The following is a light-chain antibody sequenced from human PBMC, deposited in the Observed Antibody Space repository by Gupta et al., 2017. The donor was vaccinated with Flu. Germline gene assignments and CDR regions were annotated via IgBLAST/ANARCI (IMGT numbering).Light chain of an antibody. CDR3: SDALFDGPT. J-gene: IGKJ2*01. V-gene: IGKV2-28*01. CDR2: LAS. CDR1: ESLQHKNGHNF. Sequence: VLVQPPVSLSVRPGASASMSFRSSESLQHKNGHNFLDWYVQKPGRRPKLLFYLASNRAPGVPGTISDSRSGRYLTLIIIGVEPADVGVYSCSDALFDGPTFGRGT.